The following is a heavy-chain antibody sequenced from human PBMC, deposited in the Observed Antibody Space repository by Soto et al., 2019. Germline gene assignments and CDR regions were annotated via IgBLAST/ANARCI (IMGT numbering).Heavy chain of an antibody. CDR3: ARRAAYCGGDCYNNWFDP. D-gene: IGHD2-21*02. Sequence: GWIRQPPGKGLEWIGSIYYSGSTYYNPSLKSRVTISVDTSKNQFSLKLSSVTAADTAVYYCARRAAYCGGDCYNNWFDPWGQGTLVTVSS. V-gene: IGHV4-39*01. CDR2: IYYSGST. J-gene: IGHJ5*02.